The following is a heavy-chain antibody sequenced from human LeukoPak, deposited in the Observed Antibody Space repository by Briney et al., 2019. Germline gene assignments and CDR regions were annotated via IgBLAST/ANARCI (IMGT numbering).Heavy chain of an antibody. Sequence: GGSLRLSCAASGFTFSSYGMHWVRQAPGKGLEWVAVIWYDGSNKYYADSVKGRFTISRDNSKDTLYLQMNSLRAEDTAVYYCARGSATYYDYVWGSYPLDYWGQGTLVTVSS. V-gene: IGHV3-33*01. D-gene: IGHD3-16*02. CDR3: ARGSATYYDYVWGSYPLDY. CDR1: GFTFSSYG. CDR2: IWYDGSNK. J-gene: IGHJ4*02.